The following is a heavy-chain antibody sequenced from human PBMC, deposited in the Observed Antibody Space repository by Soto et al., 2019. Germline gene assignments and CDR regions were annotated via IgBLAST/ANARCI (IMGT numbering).Heavy chain of an antibody. CDR2: IIPLSGTT. J-gene: IGHJ4*02. Sequence: SVKVSCKASGGTFSNHAISWVRQAPGQGPEWMGGIIPLSGTTNYVQKFQGRVTINADESMTTAYMELSSLGYEDTAVYYCARGPDRSGFYLFDYWGQGTLVTVSS. CDR3: ARGPDRSGFYLFDY. D-gene: IGHD3-22*01. V-gene: IGHV1-69*13. CDR1: GGTFSNHA.